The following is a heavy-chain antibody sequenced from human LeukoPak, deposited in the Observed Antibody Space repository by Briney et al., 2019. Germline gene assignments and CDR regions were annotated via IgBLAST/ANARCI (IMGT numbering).Heavy chain of an antibody. V-gene: IGHV1-18*01. CDR2: ISAYNGNT. D-gene: IGHD3-10*01. Sequence: ASVKVSCKASGYTFTSYGISWVRQAPGQGLEWMGWISAYNGNTNYAQKLQGRVTMTTDTSTSTAYMELRSLRSDDTAVYYCARDVRDTMVRGVLDYWGQGTLVTVSS. CDR3: ARDVRDTMVRGVLDY. J-gene: IGHJ4*02. CDR1: GYTFTSYG.